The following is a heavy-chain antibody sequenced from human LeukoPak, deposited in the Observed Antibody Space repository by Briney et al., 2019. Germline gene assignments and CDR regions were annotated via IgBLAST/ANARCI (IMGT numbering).Heavy chain of an antibody. V-gene: IGHV1-18*01. Sequence: GASVKVSCKASGYTFTSYGISGVRQAPGQGLEWMGWISAYNGNTNYAQKLQGRVTITRDTSASTAYMELSSLRSEDTAVYYCAKVTLVGATDDAFDIWGQGTMVTVSS. CDR1: GYTFTSYG. CDR3: AKVTLVGATDDAFDI. D-gene: IGHD1-26*01. J-gene: IGHJ3*02. CDR2: ISAYNGNT.